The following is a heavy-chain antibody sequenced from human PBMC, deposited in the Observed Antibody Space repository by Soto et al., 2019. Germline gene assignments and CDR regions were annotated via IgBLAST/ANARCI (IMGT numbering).Heavy chain of an antibody. Sequence: ASVKVSCKASGYTFTGYYMHWVRQAPGQGLEWMGWINPNSGGTNYAQKFQGWVTMTRDTSISTAYMELSRLRSDDTAVYYCARAPRTTDYYGMDVWGQGTTVTVSS. V-gene: IGHV1-2*04. J-gene: IGHJ6*02. CDR3: ARAPRTTDYYGMDV. D-gene: IGHD4-17*01. CDR1: GYTFTGYY. CDR2: INPNSGGT.